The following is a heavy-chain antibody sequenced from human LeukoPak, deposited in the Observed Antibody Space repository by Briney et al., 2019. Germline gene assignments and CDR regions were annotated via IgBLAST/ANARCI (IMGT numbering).Heavy chain of an antibody. CDR2: ISGSGGST. D-gene: IGHD2-2*01. V-gene: IGHV3-23*01. J-gene: IGHJ5*02. Sequence: GSQRLSCAASGFTFSSYAMSWVRQAPGKGLEWVSAISGSGGSTYYADSVKGRFTISRDNSKNTLYPQMNSLRAEDTAVYYCASHSSTSCRGWFDPWGQGTLVTVSS. CDR1: GFTFSSYA. CDR3: ASHSSTSCRGWFDP.